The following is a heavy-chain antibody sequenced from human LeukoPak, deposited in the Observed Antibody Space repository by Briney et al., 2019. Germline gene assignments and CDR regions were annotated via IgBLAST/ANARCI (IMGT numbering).Heavy chain of an antibody. CDR2: INHSGST. J-gene: IGHJ4*02. CDR1: GGSFSGYS. D-gene: IGHD6-19*01. V-gene: IGHV4-34*01. CDR3: ARSSGWDFDY. Sequence: SETLSLTCAVYGGSFSGYSWSWIRQPPGKGLEWIGEINHSGSTNYNPSLKSRVTISVDTSKNQFSLKLSSVTAADTAVYYCARSSGWDFDYWGQGTLVTVSS.